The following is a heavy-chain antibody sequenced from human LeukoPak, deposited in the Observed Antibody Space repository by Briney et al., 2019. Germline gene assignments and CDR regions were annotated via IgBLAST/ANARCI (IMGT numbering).Heavy chain of an antibody. V-gene: IGHV4-39*07. CDR2: IYYSGST. J-gene: IGHJ4*02. D-gene: IGHD3-10*01. CDR3: ARAGPYYGSGSYLYYFDY. Sequence: WVRQPPGKGLEWIGSIYYSGSTYYNPSLKSRVTISVDTSKNQFSLKLSSVTAADTAVYYCARAGPYYGSGSYLYYFDYWGQGTLVTVSS.